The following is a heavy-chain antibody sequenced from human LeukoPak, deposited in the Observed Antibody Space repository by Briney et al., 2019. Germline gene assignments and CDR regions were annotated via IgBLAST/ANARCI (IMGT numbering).Heavy chain of an antibody. CDR2: ISSSSTI. CDR3: ARAPGSYAFDY. Sequence: GGSLRLSCAASGFTFSSYSMNWVRQAPGKGLECVSYISSSSTIYYADSVKGRFTISRDNAKNSLYLQMNSLRAEDTAVYYCARAPGSYAFDYWGQGTLVTVSS. J-gene: IGHJ4*02. V-gene: IGHV3-48*01. CDR1: GFTFSSYS. D-gene: IGHD1-26*01.